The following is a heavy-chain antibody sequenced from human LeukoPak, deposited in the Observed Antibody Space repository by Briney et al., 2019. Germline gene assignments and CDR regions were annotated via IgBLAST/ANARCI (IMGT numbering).Heavy chain of an antibody. CDR3: ARFIHRDGYPSGFDY. Sequence: SVKVSCKASGGTFSSYAISWVRQAPGQGLEWMGRIIPILGIANYAQKFQGRVTITADKSTSTAYMELSSLRSEDTAVYYCARFIHRDGYPSGFDYWGQGTLVTVSS. D-gene: IGHD5-24*01. CDR1: GGTFSSYA. V-gene: IGHV1-69*04. J-gene: IGHJ4*02. CDR2: IIPILGIA.